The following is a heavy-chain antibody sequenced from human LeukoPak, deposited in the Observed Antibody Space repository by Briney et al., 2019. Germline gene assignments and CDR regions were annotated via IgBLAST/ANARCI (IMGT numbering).Heavy chain of an antibody. CDR1: GFTFSSYA. D-gene: IGHD4-17*01. CDR2: IKQDESEK. Sequence: GGSLRLSCAASGFTFSSYAMSWVRQAPGKGLEWVANIKQDESEKYYVDSVRGRFTISRDNAKYSLYLQMDSLSAEDTAVYYCAREGYRDASNDYWGQGTLVTVSS. J-gene: IGHJ4*02. V-gene: IGHV3-7*01. CDR3: AREGYRDASNDY.